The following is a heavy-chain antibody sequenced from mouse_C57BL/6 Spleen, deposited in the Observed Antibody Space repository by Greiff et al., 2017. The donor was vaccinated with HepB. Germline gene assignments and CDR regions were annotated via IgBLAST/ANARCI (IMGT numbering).Heavy chain of an antibody. CDR3: ARSYYYGSSYYAMDY. J-gene: IGHJ4*01. V-gene: IGHV1-82*01. CDR2: IYPGDGDT. CDR1: GYAFSSSW. Sequence: VHLVESGPELVKPGASVKISCKASGYAFSSSWMNWVKQRPGKGLEWIGRIYPGDGDTNYNGKFKGKATLTADKSSSTAYMQLSSLTSEDSAVYFCARSYYYGSSYYAMDYWGQGTSVTVSS. D-gene: IGHD1-1*01.